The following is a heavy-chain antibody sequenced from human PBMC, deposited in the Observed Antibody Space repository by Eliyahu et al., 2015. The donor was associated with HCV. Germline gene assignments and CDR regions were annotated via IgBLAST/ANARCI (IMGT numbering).Heavy chain of an antibody. D-gene: IGHD3-3*01. V-gene: IGHV3-72*01. J-gene: IGHJ4*02. CDR3: VRDGGSA. CDR1: GFTLSDHY. CDR2: SADKVNSYTT. Sequence: QPGGSLRLSCAVSGFTLSDHYLDWVRQAPGKGLEWVARSADKVNSYTTQYVASXKDRFTISRDDSKNLGFLQMNSLKIEDTAVYYCVRDGGSAWGPGTLVTVSS.